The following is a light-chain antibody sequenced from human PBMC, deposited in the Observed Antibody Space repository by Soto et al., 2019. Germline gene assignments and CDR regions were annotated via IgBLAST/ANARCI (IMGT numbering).Light chain of an antibody. CDR2: DAS. CDR3: QQRPNWPPIT. V-gene: IGKV3-11*01. CDR1: QNVRDY. J-gene: IGKJ5*01. Sequence: EIVLTQSPATLSLSPGERATLSCRASQNVRDYLAWYQQKPGQPPRLLIYDASTRATGIPARFSGSGSGTVFTLTISSLKPEDFAVYYCQQRPNWPPITFGKGTKVEIK.